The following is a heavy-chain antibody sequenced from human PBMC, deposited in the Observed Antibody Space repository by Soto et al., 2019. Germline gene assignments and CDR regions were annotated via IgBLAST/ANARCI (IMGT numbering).Heavy chain of an antibody. Sequence: PSESLSLTCAVYGGSCSGCYWNWIRQPPGKGLEWIGGINHSGSTYYNPSLKSRVTISVDTSKNQFSLKLSSVTAADTAVYYCARVGYSNYAGYYYYGMDVWGQGTTVTVS. D-gene: IGHD4-4*01. CDR3: ARVGYSNYAGYYYYGMDV. CDR2: INHSGST. J-gene: IGHJ6*02. V-gene: IGHV4-34*09. CDR1: GGSCSGCY.